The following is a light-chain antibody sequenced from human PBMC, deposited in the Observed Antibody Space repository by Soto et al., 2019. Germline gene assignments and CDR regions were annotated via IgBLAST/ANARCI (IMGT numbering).Light chain of an antibody. CDR3: QSYDSSLGGSNV. V-gene: IGLV1-40*01. CDR2: DNN. Sequence: QSVRTQPPSVSGAPGQRVTISCTGSSSNLGAGYDVHWYQQLPGTAPKLLIYDNNNRPSGVPDRFSGSKSGTSASLAITGLQAEDEADYYCQSYDSSLGGSNVFGTGTKVTVL. J-gene: IGLJ1*01. CDR1: SSNLGAGYD.